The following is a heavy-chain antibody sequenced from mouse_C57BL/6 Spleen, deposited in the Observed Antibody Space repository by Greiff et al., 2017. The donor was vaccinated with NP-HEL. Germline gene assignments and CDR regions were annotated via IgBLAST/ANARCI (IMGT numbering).Heavy chain of an antibody. D-gene: IGHD1-1*01. J-gene: IGHJ1*03. CDR2: ILPGSGST. V-gene: IGHV1-9*01. CDR1: GYTFTGYW. CDR3: ARAWGYGSSDWYFDV. Sequence: VQLQQSGAELMKPGASVKLSCKATGYTFTGYWIEWVKQRPGHGLEWFGEILPGSGSTNYNEKFKGKATFTADTSSNTSSLQLSTLTTEDSATFDCARAWGYGSSDWYFDVWGTGTPVTVSA.